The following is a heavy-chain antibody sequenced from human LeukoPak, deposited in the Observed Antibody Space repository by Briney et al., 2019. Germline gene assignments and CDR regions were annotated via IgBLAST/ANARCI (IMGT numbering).Heavy chain of an antibody. V-gene: IGHV3-23*01. D-gene: IGHD6-6*01. Sequence: GGSLRLSCAASGFTFSSYSMSWVGHAPGKGLEWIAVISGTGDVTVYADSVKGRFTISRDNSKNTLDLQMKSLRAEDTAIYYCAKACTTAARQPFDSWGQGTLVTVSS. J-gene: IGHJ4*02. CDR2: ISGTGDVT. CDR1: GFTFSSYS. CDR3: AKACTTAARQPFDS.